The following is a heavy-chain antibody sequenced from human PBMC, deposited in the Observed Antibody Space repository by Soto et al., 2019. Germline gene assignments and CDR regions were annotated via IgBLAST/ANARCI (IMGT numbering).Heavy chain of an antibody. CDR1: GFSFSDYS. D-gene: IGHD6-6*01. V-gene: IGHV3-21*06. Sequence: PGGSLRLSCAASGFSFSDYSMNWVRQVPGKGLEWVSSISGSGSYIYYADSVKGRFTISRDNAKNSLYLQMNSLRAEDTALYYCARGPIAARPPFDYWGQGTLVTVSS. CDR3: ARGPIAARPPFDY. CDR2: ISGSGSYI. J-gene: IGHJ4*02.